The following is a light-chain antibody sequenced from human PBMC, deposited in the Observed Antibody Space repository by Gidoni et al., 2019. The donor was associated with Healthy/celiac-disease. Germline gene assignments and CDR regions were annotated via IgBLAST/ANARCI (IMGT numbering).Light chain of an antibody. Sequence: DIQLTQSPSFLSASVGDRVTITCRASQGISSYLAWYQQKPGKAPKLLIYAASTLQSGVTSRFSGSGSGTEFTLTISSLQPEDFATYYCQQLNSYPWTFGQGTKLEIK. V-gene: IGKV1-9*01. J-gene: IGKJ1*01. CDR1: QGISSY. CDR2: AAS. CDR3: QQLNSYPWT.